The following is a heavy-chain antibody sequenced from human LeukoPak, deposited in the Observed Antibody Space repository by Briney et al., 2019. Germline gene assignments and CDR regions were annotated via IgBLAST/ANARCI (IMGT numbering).Heavy chain of an antibody. CDR1: GFTFSNAW. CDR2: IKSKTDGGTT. V-gene: IGHV3-15*01. D-gene: IGHD4/OR15-4a*01. Sequence: GGSLRLSCAASGFTFSNAWMSWVRQAPGKGLEWVGRIKSKTDGGTTDYAAPVKGRFTISRDDSKNTLYLQMNSLRTEDTAVYYCTTKDYPRADYFDYWGQGTLDTVSS. J-gene: IGHJ4*02. CDR3: TTKDYPRADYFDY.